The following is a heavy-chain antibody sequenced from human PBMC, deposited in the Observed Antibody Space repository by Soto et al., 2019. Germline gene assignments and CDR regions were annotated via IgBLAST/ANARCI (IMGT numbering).Heavy chain of an antibody. Sequence: SETLSLTCAVSDYSISSGYYWGWIRQPPGKGLEWIGSMYHSGTSSYNPSHKSRVTMSVDTSKNEFSLKLSSVTAADTAVYYCARDHYSSGYMVSPYWGQGALSPSPQ. D-gene: IGHD6-25*01. CDR1: DYSISSGYY. CDR2: MYHSGTS. V-gene: IGHV4-38-2*02. CDR3: ARDHYSSGYMVSPY. J-gene: IGHJ4*02.